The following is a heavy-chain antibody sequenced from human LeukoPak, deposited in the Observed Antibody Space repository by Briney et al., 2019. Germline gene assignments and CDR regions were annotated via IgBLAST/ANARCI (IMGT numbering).Heavy chain of an antibody. Sequence: PSETLSLTCTVSGGSISSGGYYWSWIRQHPGKGLEWIGYIYYSGSTYYNPSLKSRVTISVDTSKNQFSLKLSSVTAVDTAVYYCAREVSVGIGLFDIWGQGTMVTVSS. J-gene: IGHJ3*02. CDR2: IYYSGST. D-gene: IGHD1-14*01. V-gene: IGHV4-31*03. CDR3: AREVSVGIGLFDI. CDR1: GGSISSGGYY.